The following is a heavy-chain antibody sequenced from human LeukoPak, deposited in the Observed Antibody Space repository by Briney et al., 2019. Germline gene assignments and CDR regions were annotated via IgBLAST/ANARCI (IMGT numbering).Heavy chain of an antibody. CDR1: GYTFTGYY. V-gene: IGHV1-2*02. CDR3: ARDWGDDDFWSAIPGY. CDR2: INPNSGGT. D-gene: IGHD3-3*01. Sequence: GASVKVSCKASGYTFTGYYMHWVRQAPGQGLEWMGWINPNSGGTNYAQKFQGRVTMTRDTSISTAYMELSRLRSDDTAVYYCARDWGDDDFWSAIPGYWGQGTLVTVSS. J-gene: IGHJ4*02.